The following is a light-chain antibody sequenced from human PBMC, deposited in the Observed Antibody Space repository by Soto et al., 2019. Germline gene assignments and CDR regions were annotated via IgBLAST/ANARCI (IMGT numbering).Light chain of an antibody. V-gene: IGKV3-20*01. CDR1: QVVSSGY. Sequence: ENVLTQSPGTLSLSPGERATLSCRASQVVSSGYLAWYQHKPGQAPRLLISGTSTRATGIPDRSSGSGSGTDFTLTITRLEPEDFAVYYCQQYGLSRIFGGGTKVEIK. J-gene: IGKJ4*01. CDR3: QQYGLSRI. CDR2: GTS.